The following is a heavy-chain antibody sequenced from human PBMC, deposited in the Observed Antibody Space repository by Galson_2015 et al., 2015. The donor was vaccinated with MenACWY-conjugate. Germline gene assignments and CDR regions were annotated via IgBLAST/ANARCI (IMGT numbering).Heavy chain of an antibody. CDR3: AKGADRNFGDYEASDY. CDR2: IIPIFGRA. CDR1: GGTFSRYA. Sequence: SVKVSCKASGGTFSRYAINWVRQAPGQGLEWMGGIIPIFGRANYAQRFEGRVIISADESTTTTYMELSSLRSDDTAVYHCAKGADRNFGDYEASDYWGQGTLVTVSS. D-gene: IGHD4-17*01. J-gene: IGHJ4*02. V-gene: IGHV1-69*13.